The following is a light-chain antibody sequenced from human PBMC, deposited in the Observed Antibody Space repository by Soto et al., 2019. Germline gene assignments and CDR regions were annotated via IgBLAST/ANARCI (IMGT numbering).Light chain of an antibody. CDR3: KQSSASPLT. V-gene: IGKV1-12*01. CDR1: QGINNW. Sequence: DIQMTQSPSSVSASVGERVTITCRASQGINNWLAWYQQKPGKAPELLIYAVSYLQSGVPSRLSSSGCREEVSLIISSLQAEDFATNSSKQSSASPLTFGQGTKVDIK. J-gene: IGKJ4*01. CDR2: AVS.